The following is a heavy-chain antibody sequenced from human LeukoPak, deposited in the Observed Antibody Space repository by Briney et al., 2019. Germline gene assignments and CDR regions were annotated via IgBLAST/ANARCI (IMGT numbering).Heavy chain of an antibody. V-gene: IGHV1-18*01. CDR1: GYTFTNYG. D-gene: IGHD6-19*01. CDR3: AKDPHEFSSGWSHFDY. CDR2: INTYNGNT. Sequence: GPSVKVSCKASGYTFTNYGISWVRQAPGQGLEWMGWINTYNGNTNYAQKLRGRVTMTTDTSTSTAYMELRSLRSDDTAVYYCAKDPHEFSSGWSHFDYWGQGTLVTVSS. J-gene: IGHJ4*02.